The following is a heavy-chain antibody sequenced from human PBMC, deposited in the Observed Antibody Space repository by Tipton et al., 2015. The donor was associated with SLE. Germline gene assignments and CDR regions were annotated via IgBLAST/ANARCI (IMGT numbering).Heavy chain of an antibody. J-gene: IGHJ5*02. V-gene: IGHV4-38-2*02. CDR1: GYSVNNGFY. Sequence: TLSLTCTVSGYSVNNGFYWGWIRQPPGKGLEWIGIIYHSGTTYYNPSLKSRVTISVDTSKNQFSLRLSSVTAADTAVYFCTRSLYNTNWFWFDPWGQGTLVIVSS. CDR3: TRSLYNTNWFWFDP. D-gene: IGHD6-13*01. CDR2: IYHSGTT.